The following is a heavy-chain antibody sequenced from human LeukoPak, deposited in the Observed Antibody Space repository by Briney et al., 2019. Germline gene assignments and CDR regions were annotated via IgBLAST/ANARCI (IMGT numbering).Heavy chain of an antibody. V-gene: IGHV3-48*03. Sequence: GGSLRLSCTASGFTFCSYEMHWVRQAPGKGLEWVSYISSTGSTIYYADSVKGRFTISRDNAKNSLYLQIHSLRAEDTAVYYCARDLSGDTIPDYWGQGTLVTVSS. CDR3: ARDLSGDTIPDY. CDR1: GFTFCSYE. CDR2: ISSTGSTI. D-gene: IGHD2-21*01. J-gene: IGHJ4*02.